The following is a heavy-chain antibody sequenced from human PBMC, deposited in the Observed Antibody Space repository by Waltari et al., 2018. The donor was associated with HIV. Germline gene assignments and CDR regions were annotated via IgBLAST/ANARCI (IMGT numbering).Heavy chain of an antibody. V-gene: IGHV1-69*12. Sequence: QVQVVQSGAEVKKPGASVKVSCKASGGTLNRNDISWVRQAPGQGLEWMGGIIPSFGTVNYAQNFQDRVTIIADESTSTAYLELSSLRSEDTAVYYCAKVAVARSGEYRQHWGQGTVVIVSS. CDR3: AKVAVARSGEYRQH. CDR2: IIPSFGTV. J-gene: IGHJ1*01. CDR1: GGTLNRND. D-gene: IGHD6-19*01.